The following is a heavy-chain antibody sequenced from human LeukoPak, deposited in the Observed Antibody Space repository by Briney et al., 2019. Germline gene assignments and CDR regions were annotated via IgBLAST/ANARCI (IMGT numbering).Heavy chain of an antibody. J-gene: IGHJ1*01. CDR1: GGSFSGYY. CDR3: ARGVGYSYAVIGPERTRRVFQH. V-gene: IGHV4-34*01. D-gene: IGHD5-18*01. Sequence: SETLSLTCAVYGGSFSGYYWSWIRQPPGKGLEWIGEINHSGSTNYNPSLKSRVTISVDTSKNQFSLKLSSVTAADTAVYYCARGVGYSYAVIGPERTRRVFQHWGQGTLVTVSS. CDR2: INHSGST.